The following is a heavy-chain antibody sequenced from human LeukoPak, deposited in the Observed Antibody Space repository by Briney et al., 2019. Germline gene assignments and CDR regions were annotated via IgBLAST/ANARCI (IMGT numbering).Heavy chain of an antibody. CDR2: INHSGGT. CDR1: GGTISGYY. V-gene: IGHV4-34*01. CDR3: ARGVEGDILN. D-gene: IGHD3-9*01. J-gene: IGHJ4*02. Sequence: SETLSVTCTVSGGTISGYYWSWIRQPPGKRLEWIGEINHSGGTNYNPSLRSRVTIPVDTSKNQFSLKLSSVTAADTAVYYCARGVEGDILNWGQGTLVTVSS.